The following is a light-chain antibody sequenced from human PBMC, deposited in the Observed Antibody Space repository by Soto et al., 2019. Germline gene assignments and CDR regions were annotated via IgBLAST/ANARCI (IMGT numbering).Light chain of an antibody. Sequence: EIVLTQSPGTLSLSPRERATLSCRASQSVTSNSLAWYQHRPGQAPRLLIYGVSNRAPGIPDRFSGSGSGTHFTVTINRLEPEDFAVYYCQQYAASPRTFGQGTQVEVK. J-gene: IGKJ1*01. CDR2: GVS. V-gene: IGKV3-20*01. CDR3: QQYAASPRT. CDR1: QSVTSNS.